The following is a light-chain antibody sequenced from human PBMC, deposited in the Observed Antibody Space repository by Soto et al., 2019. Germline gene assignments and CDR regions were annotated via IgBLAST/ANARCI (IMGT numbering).Light chain of an antibody. J-gene: IGLJ3*02. CDR1: PSDIGRNA. CDR2: GNN. V-gene: IGLV1-44*01. Sequence: QSALTQPPSASGTPGQRVTISCSGSPSDIGRNAVIWYQQLPGAAPKLLVFGNNQRPSGVPDRFSGSKSGTSASLAISNLQSEDEAEYHCATWDDTLSRPVFGGGTKVTVL. CDR3: ATWDDTLSRPV.